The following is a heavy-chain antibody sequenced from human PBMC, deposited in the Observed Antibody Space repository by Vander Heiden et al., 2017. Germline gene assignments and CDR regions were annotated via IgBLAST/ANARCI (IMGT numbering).Heavy chain of an antibody. CDR3: ARDGERDDFWSAESGWFDP. CDR1: GFTFSSSW. V-gene: IGHV3-7*01. Sequence: EVQLVESGGGLVQPGGSLRLSCAASGFTFSSSWMSWVRQAPGKGLEWVANIKQDGSEKYYVDSVKGRFTISRDNAKNSLYLQMNSLRAEDTAVYYCARDGERDDFWSAESGWFDPWGQGTLVTVSS. CDR2: IKQDGSEK. D-gene: IGHD3-3*01. J-gene: IGHJ5*02.